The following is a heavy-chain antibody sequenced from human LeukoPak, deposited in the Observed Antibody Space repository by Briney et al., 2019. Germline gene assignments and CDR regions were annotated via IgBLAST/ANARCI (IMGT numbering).Heavy chain of an antibody. D-gene: IGHD3-10*01. CDR3: AKGRWFGELSLLDY. J-gene: IGHJ4*02. V-gene: IGHV3-23*01. CDR2: ISGSGGST. CDR1: GFTFSSYA. Sequence: PGGSLRLSCAASGFTFSSYAMSWVRQAPGKGLEWVSAISGSGGSTYYADSVKGRFTISRDNSKSTLYLQMNSLRAEDTAVYYCAKGRWFGELSLLDYWGQGTLVTVSS.